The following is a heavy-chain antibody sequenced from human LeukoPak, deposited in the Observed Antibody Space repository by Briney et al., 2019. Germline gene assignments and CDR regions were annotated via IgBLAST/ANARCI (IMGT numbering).Heavy chain of an antibody. CDR3: ARVFDFGGRFDY. J-gene: IGHJ4*02. V-gene: IGHV3-7*05. Sequence: PGGSLRLSCAASGFIFSSYWMSWVRQASGKGLEWVANINQDGSEEYYVDSVKGRFTISRDNAKNSLYLQMNSLRAEDTAVYYCARVFDFGGRFDYWGQGTLVTVSS. CDR1: GFIFSSYW. CDR2: INQDGSEE. D-gene: IGHD4-23*01.